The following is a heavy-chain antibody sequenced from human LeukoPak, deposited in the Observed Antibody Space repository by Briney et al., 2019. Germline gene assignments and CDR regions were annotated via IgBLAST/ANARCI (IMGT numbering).Heavy chain of an antibody. Sequence: PSETLSLTCAVYGGSFSGYYWSWIRQPPGKGLEWIGEINHSGSTHYNPSLKSRVTISVDTSKNQFSLKLSSVTAADTAVYYCARKEDGYNSKGAFDIWGQGTMVTVSS. V-gene: IGHV4-34*01. CDR2: INHSGST. J-gene: IGHJ3*02. D-gene: IGHD5-24*01. CDR1: GGSFSGYY. CDR3: ARKEDGYNSKGAFDI.